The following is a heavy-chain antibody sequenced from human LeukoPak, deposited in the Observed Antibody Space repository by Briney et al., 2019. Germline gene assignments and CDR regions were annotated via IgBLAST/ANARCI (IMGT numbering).Heavy chain of an antibody. CDR2: IRPNSGGT. CDR1: GDTLGAYY. Sequence: ASVKVSCKASGDTLGAYYMYWVRQAPGQGLEWMGWIRPNSGGTNYTQKFQGRVTMTRDTSINTAYMELSRLTSDDTAVYYCARMDQPPYFDYWGQGTLVTVSS. D-gene: IGHD2-2*01. V-gene: IGHV1-2*02. CDR3: ARMDQPPYFDY. J-gene: IGHJ4*02.